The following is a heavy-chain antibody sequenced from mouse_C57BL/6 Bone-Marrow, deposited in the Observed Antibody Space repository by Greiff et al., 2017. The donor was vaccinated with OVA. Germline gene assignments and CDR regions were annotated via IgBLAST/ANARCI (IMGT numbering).Heavy chain of an antibody. CDR1: GFNIKDYY. D-gene: IGHD1-1*01. Sequence: EVQVVESGAELVKPGASVKLSCTASGFNIKDYYMHWVKQRTEQGLEWIGRIDPEDGETKYAPKFQGKATITADTSSNTAYLQLSSLTSEDTAVYYCAGDYYGTKSLYYFDYWGQGTTLTVSS. CDR3: AGDYYGTKSLYYFDY. CDR2: IDPEDGET. J-gene: IGHJ2*01. V-gene: IGHV14-2*01.